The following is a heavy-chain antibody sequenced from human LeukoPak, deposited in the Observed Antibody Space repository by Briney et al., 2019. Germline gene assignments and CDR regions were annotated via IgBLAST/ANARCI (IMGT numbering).Heavy chain of an antibody. D-gene: IGHD4-17*01. CDR3: GKDTASSWWYFNL. V-gene: IGHV3-23*01. CDR1: GFTFSSYA. CDR2: IGGSGSTT. Sequence: YPGGSLRLSCAASGFTFSSYAMSWVRQAPGKGLEWVSAIGGSGSTTYYADSVKGQFTISRDNSKNTLYLQMNSLRAEEKAVVYGGKDTASSWWYFNLGGRGTLVIFSS. J-gene: IGHJ2*01.